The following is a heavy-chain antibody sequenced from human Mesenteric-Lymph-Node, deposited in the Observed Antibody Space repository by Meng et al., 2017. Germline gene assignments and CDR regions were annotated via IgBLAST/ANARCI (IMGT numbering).Heavy chain of an antibody. CDR1: GGSISSGGYY. J-gene: IGHJ5*02. Sequence: QVQLQESGPGLVTPSQTLSLTCTVSGGSISSGGYYWSWIRQHPGKGLEWIGYIYYSGSTYYNPSLKSRVTISVDMSKNQFYLKLSSVTAADAAVYYCARAYYCSSTSCVNWFDPWGQGTLVTVSS. CDR2: IYYSGST. V-gene: IGHV4-31*03. D-gene: IGHD2-2*01. CDR3: ARAYYCSSTSCVNWFDP.